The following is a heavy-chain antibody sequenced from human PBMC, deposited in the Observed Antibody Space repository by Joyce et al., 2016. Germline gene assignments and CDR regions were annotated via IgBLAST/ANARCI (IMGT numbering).Heavy chain of an antibody. Sequence: EVQVAEYGGGLVKPGGSLRLSCAASGFTFNVAWMTWVRQAPGKGVEWVGRIKSKTSGETTEYAAPVKGRFTISRDDSKNTVSLQMNGLRTEDTAVYFCAADVAEVGFGELDHWGQGTLVTVSS. CDR2: IKSKTSGETT. J-gene: IGHJ4*02. CDR1: GFTFNVAW. CDR3: AADVAEVGFGELDH. V-gene: IGHV3-15*01. D-gene: IGHD3-10*01.